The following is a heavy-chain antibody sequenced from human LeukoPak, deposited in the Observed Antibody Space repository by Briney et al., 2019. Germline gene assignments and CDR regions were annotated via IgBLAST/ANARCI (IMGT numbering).Heavy chain of an antibody. J-gene: IGHJ4*02. V-gene: IGHV1-2*06. CDR1: GYTFTGYY. D-gene: IGHD3-22*01. Sequence: ASVKVSCKASGYTFTGYYMHWVRQAPGQGLEWMGRINPNSGGTNYAQKFQGRVTMTRDTSISTAYMELSRLRSDDTAVYYCGRTLTYYYDSSGYLLRAQNDYWGQGTLVTVSS. CDR3: GRTLTYYYDSSGYLLRAQNDY. CDR2: INPNSGGT.